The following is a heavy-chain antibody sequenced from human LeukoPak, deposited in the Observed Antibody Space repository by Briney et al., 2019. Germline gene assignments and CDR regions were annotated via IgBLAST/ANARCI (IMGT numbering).Heavy chain of an antibody. CDR3: ARGRYGWLPFDF. CDR1: GGSISSSSYY. CDR2: IYYSGST. D-gene: IGHD3-16*01. V-gene: IGHV4-39*06. Sequence: SETLSLTCTVSGGSISSSSYYWGWIRQPPGKGLEWIGSIYYSGSTNYNPSLKSRVTISVDTSKNQFTLKLSSVTAADTAVYYCARGRYGWLPFDFWGQGTLLTVSS. J-gene: IGHJ4*02.